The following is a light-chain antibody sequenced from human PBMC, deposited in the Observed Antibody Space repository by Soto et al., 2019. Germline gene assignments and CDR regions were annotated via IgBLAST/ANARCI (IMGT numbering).Light chain of an antibody. Sequence: EIVLTQSPATLSLSPGEGATLSCRASQNVSSKFLAWYQQIPGQAPRLLIYGSYSRPTGIPDRFSGSGSGTDFTLTISRLEPEDFATYYCQQYSNSVTFGQGTKVEIK. CDR3: QQYSNSVT. V-gene: IGKV3-20*01. CDR2: GSY. J-gene: IGKJ1*01. CDR1: QNVSSKF.